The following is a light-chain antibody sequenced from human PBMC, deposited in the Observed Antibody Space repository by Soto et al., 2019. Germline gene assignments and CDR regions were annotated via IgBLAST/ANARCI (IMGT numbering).Light chain of an antibody. J-gene: IGKJ4*01. CDR3: QQYGSSPT. V-gene: IGKV3-20*01. CDR1: QSVSSSY. CDR2: GAS. Sequence: EIVLTQSPGTLSLSPGERATLSCRASQSVSSSYLAWYQQKPGQAPRLLIYGASSRATGIPDRFSGSGSGTDFTLTIRRLEPEDFAVYYCQQYGSSPTFGGGTQVAIK.